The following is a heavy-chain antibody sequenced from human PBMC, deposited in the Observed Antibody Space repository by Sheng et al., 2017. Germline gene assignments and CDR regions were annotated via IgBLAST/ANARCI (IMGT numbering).Heavy chain of an antibody. D-gene: IGHD2-15*01. Sequence: EVQLVESGGGLVQPAGSLRVSCAASGFPFSSYWMTWVRQAPGKGLEWVANINQDGSEKYYVDSVKGRFTISRDNAKNSLYLQLNSLRVEDTAVYYCATSLYCSGGRCYLEDWGQGTLVTVSS. CDR2: INQDGSEK. V-gene: IGHV3-7*01. CDR3: ATSLYCSGGRCYLED. J-gene: IGHJ4*02. CDR1: GFPFSSYW.